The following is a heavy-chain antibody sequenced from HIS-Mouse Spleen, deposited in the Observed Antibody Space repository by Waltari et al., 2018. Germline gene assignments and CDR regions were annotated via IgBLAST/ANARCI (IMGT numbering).Heavy chain of an antibody. V-gene: IGHV4-59*08. D-gene: IGHD3-10*01. CDR2: IYYSGST. Sequence: QVQLQESGPGLVKPSETLSLTCTVSGGSISSYYWSWIRQPPGKGLEWIGYIYYSGSTNYTPSLKSRVTISVDTSKNQFSLKLSSVTAADTAVYYCARLSGSGSFDYWGQGTLVTVSS. CDR1: GGSISSYY. CDR3: ARLSGSGSFDY. J-gene: IGHJ4*02.